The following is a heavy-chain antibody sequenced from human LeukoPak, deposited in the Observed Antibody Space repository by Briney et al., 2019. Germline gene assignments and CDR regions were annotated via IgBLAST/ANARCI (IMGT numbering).Heavy chain of an antibody. CDR1: GFIFTNAW. Sequence: GGSLRLSCAASGFIFTNAWMSWVRQAPGKGLEWVGRIISKANGGATQYAAPVKGRFTISRDDSKRTLYLQMNSLKTEDTAVYYCARYDHINYGLKYWGQGTLVTVPS. CDR3: ARYDHINYGLKY. CDR2: IISKANGGAT. V-gene: IGHV3-15*01. J-gene: IGHJ4*02. D-gene: IGHD4-11*01.